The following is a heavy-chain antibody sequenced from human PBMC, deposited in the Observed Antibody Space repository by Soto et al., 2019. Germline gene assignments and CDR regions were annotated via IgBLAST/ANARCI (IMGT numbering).Heavy chain of an antibody. V-gene: IGHV3-33*08. CDR1: GFTFSSYS. Sequence: GGSLRLSWAASGFTFSSYSMSWVRQAPGKGLEWVAGIWYDGNSKYYEDSVKGRFTISRDNSKNILYLEMNSLRGDDTAVYYCARENYYDTSGLDLWGQGTLVTVSS. J-gene: IGHJ5*02. CDR2: IWYDGNSK. D-gene: IGHD3-22*01. CDR3: ARENYYDTSGLDL.